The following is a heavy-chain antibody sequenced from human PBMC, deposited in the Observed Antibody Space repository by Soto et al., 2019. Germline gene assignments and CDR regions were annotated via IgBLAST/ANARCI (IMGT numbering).Heavy chain of an antibody. Sequence: GGSLRLSCAVSGFICSSYDMSWVRQAPGKGLEWVSTILVGGSTHYEDSVKGRFTISRDTSKNTVYLQMNSLTAGDTDFYYCAKATATSGGAFEIYGQGTMVTV. CDR2: ILVGGST. CDR3: AKATATSGGAFEI. D-gene: IGHD1-1*01. V-gene: IGHV3-23*01. J-gene: IGHJ3*02. CDR1: GFICSSYD.